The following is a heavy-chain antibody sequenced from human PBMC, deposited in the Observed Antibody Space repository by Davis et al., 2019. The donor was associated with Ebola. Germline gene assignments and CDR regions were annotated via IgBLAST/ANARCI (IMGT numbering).Heavy chain of an antibody. V-gene: IGHV4-59*08. J-gene: IGHJ3*02. Sequence: SETLSLTCTVSGGSFSNYFWSWIRQPPGKGLEWIAYIYHSGSTNYNPSLKSRVTISVDTSKNQFSLKLSSVTAADTAVYYCARLGLGDAFDIWGQGTMVTVSS. CDR2: IYHSGST. CDR1: GGSFSNYF. D-gene: IGHD5/OR15-5a*01. CDR3: ARLGLGDAFDI.